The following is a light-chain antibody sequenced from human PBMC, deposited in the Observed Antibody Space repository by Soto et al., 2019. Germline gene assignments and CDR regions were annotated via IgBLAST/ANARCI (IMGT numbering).Light chain of an antibody. V-gene: IGLV2-14*01. CDR2: DVS. CDR3: SSYTSSSTVV. J-gene: IGLJ2*01. Sequence: QSALTQPASVSGSPGQSITISCTGTSSDVGGYNYVSWYQQHPGKAPKLMIYDVSNRPSGVSNRFSGSKSGNTASLTISGLQDEDEADYYCSSYTSSSTVVFGGGTKVTVL. CDR1: SSDVGGYNY.